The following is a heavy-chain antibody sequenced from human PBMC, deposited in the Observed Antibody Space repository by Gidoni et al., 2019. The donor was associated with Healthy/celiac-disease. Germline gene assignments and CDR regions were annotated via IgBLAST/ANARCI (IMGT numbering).Heavy chain of an antibody. D-gene: IGHD2-2*01. CDR3: AGTKEQVYYYYGMDV. V-gene: IGHV1-69*06. J-gene: IGHJ6*02. CDR1: GGTFSSYA. CDR2: IIPIFGTA. Sequence: QVQLVQSGAEGKKPGSSVKVSCKASGGTFSSYAISWVRQAPGPGLEWMGGIIPIFGTANYAQKFQGRVTITADKSTSTAYMELSSLRSEDTAVYYCAGTKEQVYYYYGMDVWGQGTTVTVSS.